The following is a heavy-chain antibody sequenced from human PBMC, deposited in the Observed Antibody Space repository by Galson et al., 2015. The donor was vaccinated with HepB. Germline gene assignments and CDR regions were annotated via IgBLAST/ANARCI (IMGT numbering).Heavy chain of an antibody. D-gene: IGHD2-15*01. V-gene: IGHV3-21*01. Sequence: SLRLSCAASGFTFSSYSMNWVRQAPGKGLEWVSSISSSSSYIYYADSVKGRFTISRDNAKNSLYLQMNSLRAEDTAVYYCARDDGGSLYYYYYYMDVWGKGTTVTVSS. CDR2: ISSSSSYI. CDR3: ARDDGGSLYYYYYYMDV. CDR1: GFTFSSYS. J-gene: IGHJ6*03.